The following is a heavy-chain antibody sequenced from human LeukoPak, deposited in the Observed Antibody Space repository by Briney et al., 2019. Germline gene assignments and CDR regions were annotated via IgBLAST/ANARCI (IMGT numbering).Heavy chain of an antibody. D-gene: IGHD3-22*01. Sequence: GGSLRLSCVASGFTFSSYGMHWVRQAPGKGLEWVAVIWYDGTNKYYADSVKGRFTISRDSPENTLYLQMNSLRAEDTAVYYCARAAYDNSGYLTLWGQGTLVTVSS. CDR2: IWYDGTNK. V-gene: IGHV3-33*01. J-gene: IGHJ4*02. CDR1: GFTFSSYG. CDR3: ARAAYDNSGYLTL.